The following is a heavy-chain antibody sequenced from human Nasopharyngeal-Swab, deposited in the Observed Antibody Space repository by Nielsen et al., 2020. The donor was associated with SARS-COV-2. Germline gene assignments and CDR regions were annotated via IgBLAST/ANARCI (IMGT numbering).Heavy chain of an antibody. V-gene: IGHV4-38-2*01. J-gene: IGHJ4*02. CDR3: AGARPTVTSWAKIDFDY. D-gene: IGHD4-17*01. CDR2: IYHSGST. CDR1: GYSISSGYY. Sequence: SETLSLTCAVSGYSISSGYYWGWIRQPPGKGLEWIGSIYHSGSTNYNPSLKSRVTISVDTSKNQFSLKLSSVTAADTAVYYCAGARPTVTSWAKIDFDYWGQGTLVTVSS.